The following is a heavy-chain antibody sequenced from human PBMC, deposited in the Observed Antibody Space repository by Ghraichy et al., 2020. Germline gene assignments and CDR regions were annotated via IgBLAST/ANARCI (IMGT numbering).Heavy chain of an antibody. CDR1: GFTFSSYW. Sequence: GGSLRLSCAASGFTFSSYWMHWVRQAPGKGLVWVSRINSDGSSRSYADSVKGRFTISRDNAKNTLYLQMNSLRAEDTAVYYCVGSPTYFDYWGQGTLGTVSS. CDR2: INSDGSSR. J-gene: IGHJ4*02. D-gene: IGHD1-26*01. V-gene: IGHV3-74*01. CDR3: VGSPTYFDY.